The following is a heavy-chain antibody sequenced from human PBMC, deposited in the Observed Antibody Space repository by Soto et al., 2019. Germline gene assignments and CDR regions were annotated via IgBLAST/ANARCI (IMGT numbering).Heavy chain of an antibody. D-gene: IGHD1-1*01. J-gene: IGHJ4*02. V-gene: IGHV5-51*01. CDR3: ARHAGDSWKGDYFDY. CDR1: GYSFSSSW. Sequence: GESLKISCQASGYSFSSSWIGWVRQMPGKGLEWMGIIDPNDSQTIYSPSFQGQVTISADKSIDTAYLQWSSLKTSDTAMYYCARHAGDSWKGDYFDYWGQGALVTVSS. CDR2: IDPNDSQT.